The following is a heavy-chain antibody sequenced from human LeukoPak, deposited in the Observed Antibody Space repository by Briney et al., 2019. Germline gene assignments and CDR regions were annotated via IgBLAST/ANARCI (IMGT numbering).Heavy chain of an antibody. CDR3: ASLGGITVTGPYDFDY. Sequence: GGSLRLSCAASGLTFSSHWMNWVRQAPGKGLVWVSRINGDGSSTSYADSVKGRFTISRDNARNTLYLQMNSLRAEDTAVYYCASLGGITVTGPYDFDYWGQGTVVTVSS. CDR1: GLTFSSHW. CDR2: INGDGSST. V-gene: IGHV3-74*01. J-gene: IGHJ4*02. D-gene: IGHD1-20*01.